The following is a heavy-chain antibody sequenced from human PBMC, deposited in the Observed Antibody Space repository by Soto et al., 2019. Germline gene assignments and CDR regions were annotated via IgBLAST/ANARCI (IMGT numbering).Heavy chain of an antibody. Sequence: SETLSLTCTVSGGSISSGGYYWSWIRQHPGKGLEWIGYIYYSGSTYYNPSLKSRVTISVDTSKNQFSLKLSSVTAADTAVYYCAKSNCSSTSCYTGENYYYGMDVWGQGTTVTVSS. D-gene: IGHD2-2*02. CDR2: IYYSGST. V-gene: IGHV4-31*03. CDR3: AKSNCSSTSCYTGENYYYGMDV. J-gene: IGHJ6*02. CDR1: GGSISSGGYY.